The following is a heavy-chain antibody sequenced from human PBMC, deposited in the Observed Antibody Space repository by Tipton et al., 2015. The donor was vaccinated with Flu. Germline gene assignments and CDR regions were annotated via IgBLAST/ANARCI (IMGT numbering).Heavy chain of an antibody. Sequence: PGLVKPSQTLSLTCAISGDNVSTFGAAWNWIRQSPSRGLEWLGRAYSRFKWNFDYAESVRSRLTINVDTFKNQIPLQLSSVTPEDTSVYFCARGRDNAFDVWGQGTKVIVSS. V-gene: IGHV6-1*01. CDR1: GDNVSTFGAA. J-gene: IGHJ3*01. D-gene: IGHD1-14*01. CDR2: AYSRFKWNF. CDR3: ARGRDNAFDV.